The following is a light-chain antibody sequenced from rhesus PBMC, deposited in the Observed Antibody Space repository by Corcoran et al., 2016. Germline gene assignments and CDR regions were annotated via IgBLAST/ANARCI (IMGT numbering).Light chain of an antibody. CDR1: QGISNY. V-gene: IGKV1-36*01. Sequence: DIQMTQSPSSLSASVGDRVTITCRASQGISNYLSWYQQKPGKAPKRLIYGASNLESGVPTRLSGSGSGTEFTLTISSLQPEDFAAYYCLQYNSKPLTFGGGTKVEIK. CDR3: LQYNSKPLT. J-gene: IGKJ4*01. CDR2: GAS.